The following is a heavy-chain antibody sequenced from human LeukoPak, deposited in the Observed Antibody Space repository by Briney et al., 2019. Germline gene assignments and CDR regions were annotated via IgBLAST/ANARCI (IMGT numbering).Heavy chain of an antibody. V-gene: IGHV3-23*01. CDR1: GFTLSSYA. CDR3: AKDGWYAEYFQH. CDR2: ISGSGGST. J-gene: IGHJ1*01. D-gene: IGHD6-19*01. Sequence: TGGSLRLSCAASGFTLSSYAMSWVRQAPGKGLEWVSAISGSGGSTYYADSVKGRFTISRDNSKNTLYLQMNSLRAEDTAVYYCAKDGWYAEYFQHWGQGTLVTASS.